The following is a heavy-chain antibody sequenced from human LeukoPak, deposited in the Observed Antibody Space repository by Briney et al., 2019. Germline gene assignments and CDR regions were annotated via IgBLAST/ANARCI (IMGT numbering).Heavy chain of an antibody. CDR3: ARPSLLWFGELFPFDY. D-gene: IGHD3-10*01. V-gene: IGHV1-3*01. CDR2: INAGNGNT. J-gene: IGHJ4*02. Sequence: ASVKVSCKASGYTFTSYAMHWVRQAPGQRLEWMGWINAGNGNTKYSQKFQGRVTITRDTSATTAYMELSSLRSEDTAVYYCARPSLLWFGELFPFDYWGQGTLVTVSS. CDR1: GYTFTSYA.